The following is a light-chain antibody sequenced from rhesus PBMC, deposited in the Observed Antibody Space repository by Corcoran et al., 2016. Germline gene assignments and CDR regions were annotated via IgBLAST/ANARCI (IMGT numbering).Light chain of an antibody. CDR1: ETVNNY. CDR3: QHSYDTPFT. Sequence: DIQMTQSPSSLSASVGDRVTITCRASETVNNYLHWYQQKPGKAPKLLIYAASTLQSGVPSRFSGSGSGTNYTFTISSLQPEDVATYYCQHSYDTPFTFGPGTKLDIK. J-gene: IGKJ3*01. CDR2: AAS. V-gene: IGKV1-74*01.